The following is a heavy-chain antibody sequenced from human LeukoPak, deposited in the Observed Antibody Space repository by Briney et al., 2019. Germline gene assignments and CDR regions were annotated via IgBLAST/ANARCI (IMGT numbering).Heavy chain of an antibody. CDR1: GFTFSSYG. J-gene: IGHJ4*02. CDR3: ARGSGSYYMTVDY. CDR2: ISYDGSNK. V-gene: IGHV3-30*03. Sequence: PGGSLRLSCAASGFTFSSYGMHWVRQAPGKGLEWVAVISYDGSNKYYADSVKGRFTISRDNSKNTLYLQMNSLRAEDTAVYYCARGSGSYYMTVDYWGQGTLVTVSS. D-gene: IGHD3-10*01.